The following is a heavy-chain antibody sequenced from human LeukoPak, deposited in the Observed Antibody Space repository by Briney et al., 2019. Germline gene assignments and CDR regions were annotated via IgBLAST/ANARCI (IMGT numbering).Heavy chain of an antibody. CDR2: IYHSGST. D-gene: IGHD3-9*01. V-gene: IGHV4-4*02. Sequence: SETLSLTCAVSGGSISSSNWWSWVRQPPGKGLEWIGEIYHSGSTNYNPSLKSRVTISVDTSKNQFSLKLSSVTAADTAVYYCARGGYFDWLLPFDYWGQGTLVTVSS. J-gene: IGHJ4*02. CDR1: GGSISSSNW. CDR3: ARGGYFDWLLPFDY.